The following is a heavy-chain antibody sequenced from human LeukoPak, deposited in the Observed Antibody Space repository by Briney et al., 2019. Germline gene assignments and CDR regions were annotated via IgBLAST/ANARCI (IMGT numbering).Heavy chain of an antibody. V-gene: IGHV5-51*01. CDR3: ARHLGIVSAGDY. CDR2: IYPGDSDT. D-gene: IGHD3-16*02. CDR1: GYKFVSYW. J-gene: IGHJ4*02. Sequence: GESLKISCQISGYKFVSYWIGWVRQMPGKGLEWMGIIYPGDSDTRYSPSFQGQVTISADKSISTAYLQWSSLKASDTAMYYCARHLGIVSAGDYWGQGTLVTVSS.